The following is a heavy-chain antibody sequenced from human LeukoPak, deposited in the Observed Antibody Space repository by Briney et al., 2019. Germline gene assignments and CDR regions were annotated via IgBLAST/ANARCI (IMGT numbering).Heavy chain of an antibody. J-gene: IGHJ4*02. D-gene: IGHD1-26*01. CDR3: VRLWEFDY. Sequence: PGGPLRLPCPAPGFNFNDYWMTWVRQPPGKGRQWVARISQDGTETLYADSVKGRFTLSKDNADKSLYLQMNSLTTEDTAVYYCVRLWEFDYWGQGTLVTVSS. CDR2: ISQDGTET. CDR1: GFNFNDYW. V-gene: IGHV3-7*01.